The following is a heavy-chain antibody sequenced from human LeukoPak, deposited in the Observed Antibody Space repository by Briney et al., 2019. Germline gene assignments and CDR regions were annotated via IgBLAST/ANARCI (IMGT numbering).Heavy chain of an antibody. J-gene: IGHJ4*02. V-gene: IGHV4-59*08. CDR3: ARRDSSGYVEYYFDY. D-gene: IGHD3-22*01. CDR1: GGSIIGSYY. Sequence: SETLSLTCNVSGGSIIGSYYWGWIRQPPGGGLEWIGYIYYSGSTNYNPSLKSRVTISVDTSKNQFSLKLSSVTAADTAVYYCARRDSSGYVEYYFDYWGQGTLVTVSS. CDR2: IYYSGST.